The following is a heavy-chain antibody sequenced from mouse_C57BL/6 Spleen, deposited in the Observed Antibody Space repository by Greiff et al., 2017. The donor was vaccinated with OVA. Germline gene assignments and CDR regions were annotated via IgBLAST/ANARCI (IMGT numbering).Heavy chain of an antibody. Sequence: QVQLKQPGAELVMPGASVKLSCKASGYTFTSYWMHWVKQRPGQGLEWIGEIDPSDSYTNYNQKFKGKSTLTVDKSSSTAYMQLSSLTSEDSAVYYCARWGLGQRAMDYWGQGTSVTVSS. V-gene: IGHV1-69*01. CDR1: GYTFTSYW. CDR3: ARWGLGQRAMDY. CDR2: IDPSDSYT. J-gene: IGHJ4*01. D-gene: IGHD4-1*01.